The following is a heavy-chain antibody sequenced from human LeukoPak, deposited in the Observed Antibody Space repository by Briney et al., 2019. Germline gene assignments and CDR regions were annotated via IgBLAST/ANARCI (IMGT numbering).Heavy chain of an antibody. J-gene: IGHJ6*03. CDR2: ISSSSSYI. V-gene: IGHV3-21*01. CDR1: GFTFSSYS. CDR3: ARGLGYYYYYMDV. Sequence: TGGSLRLSCAASGFTFSSYSMNWVPQAPGKGLEWVSSISSSSSYIYYADSVKGRFTISRDNAKNSLYLQMNSLRAEDTAVYYCARGLGYYYYYMDVWGKGTTVTVSS.